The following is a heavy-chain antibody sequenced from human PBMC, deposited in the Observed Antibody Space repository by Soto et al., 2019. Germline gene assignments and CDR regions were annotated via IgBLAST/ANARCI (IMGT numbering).Heavy chain of an antibody. Sequence: GGSLRLSCAASGFTFSSYAMSWVRQAPGKGLEWVSAISGSGGSTYYADSVKGRFTISRDNSKNTLYLQMNSLRAEDTAVYYCAKDGGRITMVRGVIITLNGMDVWGQGTTVTVSS. J-gene: IGHJ6*02. V-gene: IGHV3-23*01. CDR1: GFTFSSYA. CDR2: ISGSGGST. D-gene: IGHD3-10*01. CDR3: AKDGGRITMVRGVIITLNGMDV.